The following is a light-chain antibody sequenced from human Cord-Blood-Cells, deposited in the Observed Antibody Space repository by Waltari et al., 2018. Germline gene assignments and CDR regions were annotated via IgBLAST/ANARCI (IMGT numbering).Light chain of an antibody. J-gene: IGKJ1*01. CDR2: DAS. Sequence: DIQMTQSPSTLSASVGDRVPITCRASQSISSWLAWYQQKPGKAPKLLIYDASSLESGVPSRFSGSGSGTEFTLTISRLQPDDFATYCCQQYNSYWTFGQGTKVEIK. CDR1: QSISSW. CDR3: QQYNSYWT. V-gene: IGKV1-5*01.